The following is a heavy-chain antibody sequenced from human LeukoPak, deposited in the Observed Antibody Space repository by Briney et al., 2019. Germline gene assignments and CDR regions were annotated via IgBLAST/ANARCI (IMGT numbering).Heavy chain of an antibody. Sequence: ASVKVSCKASGYTFTSYDINWVRQATGQGLEWMGWMNPNSGNTGYAQKFQGRVTMTRNTSISTAYMELSSLRSEDTAVYYCASGSSGWRPFDYWGQGTLVTVSS. V-gene: IGHV1-8*01. CDR1: GYTFTSYD. CDR2: MNPNSGNT. CDR3: ASGSSGWRPFDY. D-gene: IGHD6-19*01. J-gene: IGHJ4*02.